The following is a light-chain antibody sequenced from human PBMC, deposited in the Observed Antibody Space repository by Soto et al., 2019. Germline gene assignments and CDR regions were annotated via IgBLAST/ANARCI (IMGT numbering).Light chain of an antibody. CDR2: DVT. J-gene: IGLJ2*01. CDR1: SSDVGTYNY. V-gene: IGLV2-11*01. Sequence: QSALTQPASVSGSPGQSITISCTGTSSDVGTYNYVSWYQHHPGKAPKLIIYDVTKRPSGVPDRFSGSKSGNTASLTISGLQVEDEADYYCCSYAGTYTWIFGGGTKLTVL. CDR3: CSYAGTYTWI.